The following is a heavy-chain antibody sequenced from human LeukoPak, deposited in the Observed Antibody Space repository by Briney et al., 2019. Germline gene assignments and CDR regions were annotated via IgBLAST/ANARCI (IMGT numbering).Heavy chain of an antibody. CDR2: IRYDGSIK. CDR1: GFTFNSYG. V-gene: IGHV3-30*02. D-gene: IGHD6-19*01. J-gene: IGHJ4*02. CDR3: GKGSSTSGCPDY. Sequence: GGSLRLSCAASGFTFNSYGMHWVRQAPGKGLDWVAFIRYDGSIKHYADSVKGRFTISRDNSKNTLFLQMNGLRPEDTAVYYCGKGSSTSGCPDYWGKGTLVTVSS.